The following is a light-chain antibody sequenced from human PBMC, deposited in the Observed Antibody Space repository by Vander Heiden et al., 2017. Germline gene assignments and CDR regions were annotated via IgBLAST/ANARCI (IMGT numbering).Light chain of an antibody. J-gene: IGKJ1*01. V-gene: IGKV1-5*03. Sequence: DIQMTQSPSTLPASVGDRVTITCRASQSNSSWLAWYQQKPAEAPTLLIYKASSLESGVPSRFSGSGSGTEFTITISSLQPDDFATYYCQKYTSYSPWTFGQGTRVEIK. CDR2: KAS. CDR1: QSNSSW. CDR3: QKYTSYSPWT.